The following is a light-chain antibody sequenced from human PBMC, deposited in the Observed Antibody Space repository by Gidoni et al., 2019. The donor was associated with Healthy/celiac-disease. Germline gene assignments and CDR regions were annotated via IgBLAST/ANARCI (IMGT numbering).Light chain of an antibody. CDR3: CSYAGSYVV. CDR2: DVS. V-gene: IGLV2-11*01. J-gene: IGLJ2*01. Sequence: QYALTQPRAVSGSPGQSVTISCTGTSTDVGGHNYVSWYLQHSGKAPKLIIYDVSKRPSGVPARFSGSKSGNTASLTISGLQAEDESDYFCCSYAGSYVVFGGGTKLTVL. CDR1: STDVGGHNY.